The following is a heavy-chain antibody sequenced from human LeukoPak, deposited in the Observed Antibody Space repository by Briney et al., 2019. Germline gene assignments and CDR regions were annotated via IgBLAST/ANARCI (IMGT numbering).Heavy chain of an antibody. CDR3: ARLRYYDSSAYYYAFDY. V-gene: IGHV4-39*02. D-gene: IGHD3-22*01. CDR2: IYYRGST. Sequence: SETLSLTCTVSGGSISSSSYYWGWIRQPPGKGLEWIGSIYYRGSTYYNPSLKSRVTISVDTSKNHFSLKLSSVTAADTAVYYCARLRYYDSSAYYYAFDYWGQGTLVTVSS. J-gene: IGHJ4*02. CDR1: GGSISSSSYY.